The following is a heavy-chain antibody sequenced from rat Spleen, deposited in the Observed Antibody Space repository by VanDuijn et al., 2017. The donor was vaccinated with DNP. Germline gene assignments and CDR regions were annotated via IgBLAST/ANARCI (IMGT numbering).Heavy chain of an antibody. V-gene: IGHV5-25*01. J-gene: IGHJ2*01. CDR2: LSPSGGSS. CDR3: ARSVGDRPCYFDH. Sequence: EVQLVETGGGLVQPGRSLKLSCVASGFSFSNYDMAWVRQAPTKGLEWVASLSPSGGSSYYRDSVKGRFTVSRDNAKSRLYLQMDSLRSEDTATYYCARSVGDRPCYFDHWGQGVMVTVSS. D-gene: IGHD1-11*01. CDR1: GFSFSNYD.